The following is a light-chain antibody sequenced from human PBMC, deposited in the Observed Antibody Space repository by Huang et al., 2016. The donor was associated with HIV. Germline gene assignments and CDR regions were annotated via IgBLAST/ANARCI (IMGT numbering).Light chain of an antibody. CDR3: HQYGTSPYT. CDR2: AAS. V-gene: IGKV3-20*01. CDR1: QSLSHSF. Sequence: EVLLPQSPGTLSSSPGERVTVSCTAIQSLSHSFVAWYQQRPGQAPRLLIYAASTRASGIPDRFSGSGSGTDFTLTINRLEPSDFALYYCHQYGTSPYTFGQGTNLDVK. J-gene: IGKJ2*01.